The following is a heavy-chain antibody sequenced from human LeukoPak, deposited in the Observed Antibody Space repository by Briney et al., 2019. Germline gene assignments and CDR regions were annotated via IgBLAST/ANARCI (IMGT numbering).Heavy chain of an antibody. J-gene: IGHJ4*02. CDR3: ARATVTTDVEDY. Sequence: ASVKVSCKASGYTFTEYYIYWVRQAPGQGLEWMGWIDPSTGGTNYAQKLQGRVTMTTDTSTSTAYMELRSLRSDDTAVYYCARATVTTDVEDYWGQGTLVTVSS. CDR2: IDPSTGGT. V-gene: IGHV1-18*01. CDR1: GYTFTEYY. D-gene: IGHD4-17*01.